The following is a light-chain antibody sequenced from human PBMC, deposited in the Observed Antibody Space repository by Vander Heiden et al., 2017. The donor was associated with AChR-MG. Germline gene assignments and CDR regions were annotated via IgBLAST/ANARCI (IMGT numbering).Light chain of an antibody. J-gene: IGKJ1*01. CDR3: HQRSVWPRT. CDR1: QSITKY. V-gene: IGKV3-11*01. CDR2: DAS. Sequence: ETVLTQSPSTLSLSPGESATLSCRASQSITKYLALSTKPGQAPRHLISDASNRAAGIPDRFTGSGSGTDFTLTISGLESEDFAVYFCHQRSVWPRTFG.